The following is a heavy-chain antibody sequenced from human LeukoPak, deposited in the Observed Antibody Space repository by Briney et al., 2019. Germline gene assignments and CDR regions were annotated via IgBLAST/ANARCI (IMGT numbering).Heavy chain of an antibody. D-gene: IGHD6-19*01. Sequence: SETLSLTCTVSGGSISSYYWSWIRQPPGKGLEWIGYIYYSGITNYNPSLKSRVTISVDTSKNQFSLKLSSVTAADTAVYYCASPPYSSGWYYFDYWGQGTMVTVSS. CDR3: ASPPYSSGWYYFDY. V-gene: IGHV4-59*08. J-gene: IGHJ4*02. CDR1: GGSISSYY. CDR2: IYYSGIT.